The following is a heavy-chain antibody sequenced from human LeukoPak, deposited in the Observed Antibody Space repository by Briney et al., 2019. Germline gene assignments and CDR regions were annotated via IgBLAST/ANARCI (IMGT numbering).Heavy chain of an antibody. CDR1: GYSFTTHW. CDR2: IYPGDSDT. CDR3: ARSYGSGSYSEY. J-gene: IGHJ4*02. Sequence: GESLKISCTGSGYSFTTHWIGWARQLPGKGLGWMGIIYPGDSDTRYSPSFQGQVTISADKSISTAYLQWSSLKASDTAMYYCARSYGSGSYSEYWGQGTLVTVSS. D-gene: IGHD3-10*01. V-gene: IGHV5-51*01.